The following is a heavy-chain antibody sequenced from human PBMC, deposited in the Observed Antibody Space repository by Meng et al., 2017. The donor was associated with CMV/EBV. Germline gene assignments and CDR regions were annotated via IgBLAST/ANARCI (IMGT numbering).Heavy chain of an antibody. CDR1: GGSISSYY. J-gene: IGHJ5*02. D-gene: IGHD3-3*01. CDR3: ARDTDSRRWSGYYGWFDP. V-gene: IGHV4-4*07. Sequence: SETLSLTCTVSGGSISSYYWSWIRQPAGKGLEWIGRIYTSGSTNYNPTLKSRVTMSVDTSTNQFSLKLSSVTAADTAVYCCARDTDSRRWSGYYGWFDPWGQGTLVTVSS. CDR2: IYTSGST.